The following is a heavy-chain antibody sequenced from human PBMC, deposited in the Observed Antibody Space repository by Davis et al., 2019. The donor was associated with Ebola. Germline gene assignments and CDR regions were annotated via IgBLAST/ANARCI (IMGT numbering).Heavy chain of an antibody. CDR1: GGSISSSSYY. V-gene: IGHV4-39*01. J-gene: IGHJ5*02. CDR3: ARGRGYSWFDP. Sequence: MPGGSLRLSCTVSGGSISSSSYYWGWIRQPPGKGLEWIGNIYYSGSTYYNPSLKSRVTISVDTSKNQFSLKLSSVTAADTALYYCARGRGYSWFDPWGQGTLVTVSS. CDR2: IYYSGST. D-gene: IGHD5-12*01.